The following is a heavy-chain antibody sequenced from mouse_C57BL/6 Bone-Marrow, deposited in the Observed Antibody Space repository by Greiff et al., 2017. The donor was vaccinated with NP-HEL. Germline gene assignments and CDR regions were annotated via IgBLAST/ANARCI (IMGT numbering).Heavy chain of an antibody. CDR2: IYPGGGYT. D-gene: IGHD2-4*01. Sequence: VHLVESGAELVRPGTSVKMSCKASGYTFTNYWIGWAKQRPGHGLEWIGDIYPGGGYTNYNEKFKGKATLTADKSSSTAYMQFSSLTSEDSAIYYCARYDYDGWFAYWGQGTLVTVSA. CDR1: GYTFTNYW. CDR3: ARYDYDGWFAY. V-gene: IGHV1-63*01. J-gene: IGHJ3*01.